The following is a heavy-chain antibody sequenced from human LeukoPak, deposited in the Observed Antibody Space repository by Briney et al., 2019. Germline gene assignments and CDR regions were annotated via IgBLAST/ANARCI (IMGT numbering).Heavy chain of an antibody. CDR1: GFTFSSYS. Sequence: AGGSLRLSCAASGFTFSSYSMTWVRQAPGEGLEWVSSISSSSSYIYYADSVKGRFTISRDNAKNSLYLQMNSLRAEDTAVYYCARAVPAAGTNWGQGTLGTVSS. CDR2: ISSSSSYI. D-gene: IGHD6-13*01. J-gene: IGHJ4*02. V-gene: IGHV3-21*01. CDR3: ARAVPAAGTN.